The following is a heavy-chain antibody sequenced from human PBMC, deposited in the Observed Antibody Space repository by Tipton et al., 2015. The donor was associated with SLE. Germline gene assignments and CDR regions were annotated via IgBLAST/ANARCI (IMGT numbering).Heavy chain of an antibody. CDR3: ARLPDYFDH. CDR2: VSYSGCT. Sequence: TLSLTCSVSGGSIYVFYWSCVGQPPGKGLAWIGYVSYSGCTNSNPSLQSRVTISVDTSKNQFSLKLRSVTAADTAVYYCARLPDYFDHWGQGALVTVSS. CDR1: GGSIYVFY. V-gene: IGHV4-59*01. J-gene: IGHJ4*02.